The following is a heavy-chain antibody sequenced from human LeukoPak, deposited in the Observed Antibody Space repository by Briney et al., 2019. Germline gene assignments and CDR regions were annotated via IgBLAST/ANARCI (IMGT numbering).Heavy chain of an antibody. V-gene: IGHV3-33*01. J-gene: IGHJ4*02. CDR3: ARDLTGQQLGPLDY. Sequence: GGSLRLSCAASGFTFSSYGMHWVRQAPGKGLEWVAVIWYDGSNKYYADSVKGRFTISRDNSKNTLYLQMNSLRAEDTAVYYCARDLTGQQLGPLDYWGQGTLVTVSS. D-gene: IGHD6-13*01. CDR1: GFTFSSYG. CDR2: IWYDGSNK.